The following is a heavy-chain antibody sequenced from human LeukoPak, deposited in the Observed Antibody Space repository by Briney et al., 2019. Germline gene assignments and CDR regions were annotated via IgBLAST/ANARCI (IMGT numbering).Heavy chain of an antibody. D-gene: IGHD3-10*01. CDR3: ARRGTRWFGELLNLPGY. Sequence: ASVEVSCKASGYTFTSYGISWVRQATGQGLEWMGWMNPNSGNTGYAQKFQGRVTMTRNTSISTAYMELSSLRSEDTAVYYCARRGTRWFGELLNLPGYWGQGTLVTVSS. J-gene: IGHJ4*02. CDR2: MNPNSGNT. CDR1: GYTFTSYG. V-gene: IGHV1-8*02.